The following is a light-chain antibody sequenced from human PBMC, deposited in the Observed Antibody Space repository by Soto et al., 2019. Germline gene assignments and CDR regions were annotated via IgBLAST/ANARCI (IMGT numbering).Light chain of an antibody. J-gene: IGLJ2*01. Sequence: QSALTQPPSASGSPGQSVTISCTGTSSDVGTHGYVSWYQQHAGKAPKLVIYDVTKRPSGVPDRFSGSKSGNTASLAISGLQSEDEADYCCAAWDDTLASPHVVFGGGTKLTVL. CDR3: AAWDDTLASPHVV. V-gene: IGLV2-8*01. CDR2: DVT. CDR1: SSDVGTHGY.